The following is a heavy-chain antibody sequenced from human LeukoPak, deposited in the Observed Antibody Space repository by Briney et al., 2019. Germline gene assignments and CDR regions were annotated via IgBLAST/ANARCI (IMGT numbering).Heavy chain of an antibody. CDR2: ISAYNGNT. CDR1: GYTFTSYG. V-gene: IGHV1-18*01. Sequence: RASVKVSCKASGYTFTSYGISWVRQAPGQGLEWMGWISAYNGNTNYAQKLQGRVTMTTDTSTSTAYMELRSLRSDDTAVYYCARGLPHGSGSATFDPWGQGTLVTVSS. D-gene: IGHD3-10*01. CDR3: ARGLPHGSGSATFDP. J-gene: IGHJ5*02.